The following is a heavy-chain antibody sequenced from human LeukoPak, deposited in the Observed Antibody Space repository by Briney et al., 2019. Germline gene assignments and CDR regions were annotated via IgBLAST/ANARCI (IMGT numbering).Heavy chain of an antibody. CDR1: GFTFSSYW. D-gene: IGHD3-10*01. CDR3: ARVGDYGSGSYFYDY. Sequence: GGSLRLSCAASGFTFSSYWMSWVRRAPGKGLEWVANIKQDGSEKYYVDSVKGRFTISRDNAKNSLYLQMNSLRAEDTAVYYCARVGDYGSGSYFYDYWGQGTLVTVSS. CDR2: IKQDGSEK. J-gene: IGHJ4*01. V-gene: IGHV3-7*01.